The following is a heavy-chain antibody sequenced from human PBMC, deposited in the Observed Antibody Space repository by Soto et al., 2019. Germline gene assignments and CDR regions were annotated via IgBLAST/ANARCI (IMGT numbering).Heavy chain of an antibody. V-gene: IGHV4-34*01. Sequence: PSETLSLTCAVYGGSFSGYYWSWIRQPPGKGLEWIGEINHSGSTNYNPSLKSRVTISVDTSKNQSSLKLSSVTAADTAVYYCARRKGFWSGYRNYYFDYWGQGTLVTVSS. D-gene: IGHD3-3*01. J-gene: IGHJ4*02. CDR3: ARRKGFWSGYRNYYFDY. CDR1: GGSFSGYY. CDR2: INHSGST.